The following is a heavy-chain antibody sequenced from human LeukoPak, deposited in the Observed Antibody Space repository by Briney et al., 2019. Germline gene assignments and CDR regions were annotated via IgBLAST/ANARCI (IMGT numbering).Heavy chain of an antibody. CDR3: ASDSSAWKGYFDY. Sequence: PGGSLRLSCAASGFTFSSYSMNWVRQAPGKGLEWIGYIYYSGITNYNPSLKSRVTISVDTSKNQLSLKVTSVTAADTAVYYCASDSSAWKGYFDYWGQGTLVTVSS. J-gene: IGHJ4*02. CDR2: IYYSGIT. D-gene: IGHD6-19*01. CDR1: GFTFSSYS. V-gene: IGHV4-59*01.